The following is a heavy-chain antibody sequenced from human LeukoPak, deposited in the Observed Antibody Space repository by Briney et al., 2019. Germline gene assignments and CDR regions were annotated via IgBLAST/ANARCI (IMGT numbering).Heavy chain of an antibody. CDR2: INLKSGGT. V-gene: IGHV1-2*02. CDR3: AREAAYYDSSGYLYY. CDR1: GYTFTGYY. J-gene: IGHJ4*02. D-gene: IGHD3-22*01. Sequence: ASVKVSCKASGYTFTGYYMHWVRQAPGQGLEWMGWINLKSGGTNYAQKFQGRVTMTRDTSISTAYMELSRLRSDDTAVYYCAREAAYYDSSGYLYYWGQGTLVTVSS.